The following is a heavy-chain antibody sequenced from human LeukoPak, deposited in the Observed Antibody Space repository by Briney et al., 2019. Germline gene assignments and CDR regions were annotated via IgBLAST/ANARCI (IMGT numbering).Heavy chain of an antibody. V-gene: IGHV1-24*01. J-gene: IGHJ4*02. CDR1: GYTLTELS. Sequence: ASVKVSCKVSGYTLTELSMHWVRQAPGKGLEWMGGFDPEDGETIYAQKFQGRVTMTEDTSTDTAYMELSSLRSEDTAVYYCATDLYCSSTSCRPEFDYWGQGTLVTVSS. CDR3: ATDLYCSSTSCRPEFDY. CDR2: FDPEDGET. D-gene: IGHD2-2*01.